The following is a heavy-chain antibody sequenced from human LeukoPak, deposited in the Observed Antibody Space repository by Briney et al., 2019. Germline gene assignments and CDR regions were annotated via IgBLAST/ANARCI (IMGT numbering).Heavy chain of an antibody. J-gene: IGHJ6*03. CDR2: KYYSGSA. CDR1: GVSVSDGRYY. CDR3: TGAVATYYMDV. Sequence: PSQTLSLTCNVSGVSVSDGRYYWTWLRQHPGKGLEWIGYKYYSGSAKYNPSLKSRLTISIDTSKNQFSLKLSSVTAADTAVYYCTGAVATYYMDVWGKGTTVTVSS. V-gene: IGHV4-31*03. D-gene: IGHD2-15*01.